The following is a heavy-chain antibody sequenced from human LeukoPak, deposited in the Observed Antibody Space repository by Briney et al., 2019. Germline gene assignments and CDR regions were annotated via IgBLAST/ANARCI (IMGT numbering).Heavy chain of an antibody. CDR3: ARDLSGSLDY. D-gene: IGHD1-26*01. CDR1: GFTFNTYT. CDR2: ISGSSGII. V-gene: IGHV3-48*01. Sequence: GGSLRLSCAASGFTFNTYTMNWVRQAPGKGLEWVSYISGSSGIIDYADSVRGRFTISRDNSKNTLYLQMNSLRAEDTAVYYCARDLSGSLDYWGQGTLVTVSS. J-gene: IGHJ4*02.